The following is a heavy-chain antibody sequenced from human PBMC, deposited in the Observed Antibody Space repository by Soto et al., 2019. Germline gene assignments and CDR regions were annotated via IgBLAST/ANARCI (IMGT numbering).Heavy chain of an antibody. V-gene: IGHV4-4*07. CDR2: IYTSGST. D-gene: IGHD3-22*01. CDR1: GGSISSYY. CDR3: ARSIRYYYDSSGYYYDWFDP. Sequence: QVQLQESGPGLVKPSETLSLTCTVSGGSISSYYWSWIRQPAGKGLEWIGRIYTSGSTNYNPSLRSRVIMSVDTSKNQFSLKLSSVTAADTAVYYCARSIRYYYDSSGYYYDWFDPWGQGTLVTVSS. J-gene: IGHJ5*02.